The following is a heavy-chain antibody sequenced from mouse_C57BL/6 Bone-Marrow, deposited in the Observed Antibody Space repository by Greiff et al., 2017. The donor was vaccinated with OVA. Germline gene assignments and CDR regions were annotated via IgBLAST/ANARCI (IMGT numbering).Heavy chain of an antibody. CDR2: IHPNSGST. J-gene: IGHJ1*03. CDR1: GYTFTSYW. V-gene: IGHV1-64*01. Sequence: QVQLQQPGAELVKPGASVTLSCKASGYTFTSYWMHWVKQRPGQGLEWIGMIHPNSGSTNYNEKFKSKATLTVDKSYSTAYMHLSSLTSEDSAVYYCARPPYLSLRYVDVWGTGTTVTVSS. D-gene: IGHD2-3*01. CDR3: ARPPYLSLRYVDV.